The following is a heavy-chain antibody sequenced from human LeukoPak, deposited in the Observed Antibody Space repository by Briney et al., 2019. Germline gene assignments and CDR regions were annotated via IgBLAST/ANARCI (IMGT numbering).Heavy chain of an antibody. J-gene: IGHJ4*02. Sequence: ASVKVSCKASGYTFTSYDISWVRQAPGQGLEWMGWISAYNGNTNYAQKLQGRVTMTTDTSTSTACMELSRLRSDDTAVYYCARDYDFWSGYYFYWGQGTLVTVSS. CDR2: ISAYNGNT. V-gene: IGHV1-18*01. D-gene: IGHD3-3*01. CDR3: ARDYDFWSGYYFY. CDR1: GYTFTSYD.